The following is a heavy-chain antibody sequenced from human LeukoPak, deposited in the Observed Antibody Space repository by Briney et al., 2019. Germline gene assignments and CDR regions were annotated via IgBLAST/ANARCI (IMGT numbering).Heavy chain of an antibody. CDR3: ARDTAVWDS. J-gene: IGHJ4*02. D-gene: IGHD4-23*01. CDR1: GFTFSNYW. Sequence: GGSLRLSCAASGFTFSNYWMSWVCQAPGKGLEWVANIKQDGGEEYYVDSVKGRFTISRDSAKNSLYLQMNSLRAEDTAVYYCARDTAVWDSWGQGTLVTVSS. V-gene: IGHV3-7*03. CDR2: IKQDGGEE.